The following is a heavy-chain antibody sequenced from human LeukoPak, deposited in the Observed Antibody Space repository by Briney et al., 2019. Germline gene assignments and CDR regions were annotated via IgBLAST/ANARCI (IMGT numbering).Heavy chain of an antibody. V-gene: IGHV3-30*02. CDR2: IRYDGSNK. D-gene: IGHD1-26*01. Sequence: GGSLRLSCAASGFTFSSYGMHWVRQAPGKGLEWVAFIRYDGSNKYYADSVKGRFTISRDNAKNSLYLQMNSLRAEDTAVYYCARDFPVGATKASGDYWGQGTLVTVSS. J-gene: IGHJ4*02. CDR3: ARDFPVGATKASGDY. CDR1: GFTFSSYG.